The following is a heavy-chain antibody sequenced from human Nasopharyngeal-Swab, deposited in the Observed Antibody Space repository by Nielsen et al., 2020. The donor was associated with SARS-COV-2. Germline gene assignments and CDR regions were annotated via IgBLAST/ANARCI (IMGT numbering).Heavy chain of an antibody. J-gene: IGHJ4*02. V-gene: IGHV3-30*04. Sequence: SLKISCAASGFTFSSYAMHWVRQAPGKGLEWVAVISYDGSNKYYADSVKGRFTISRDNSKNTLYLQMNSLRAEDTAVYYCARDSPRIAVAGIADYWGQGTLVTVSS. CDR2: ISYDGSNK. D-gene: IGHD6-19*01. CDR3: ARDSPRIAVAGIADY. CDR1: GFTFSSYA.